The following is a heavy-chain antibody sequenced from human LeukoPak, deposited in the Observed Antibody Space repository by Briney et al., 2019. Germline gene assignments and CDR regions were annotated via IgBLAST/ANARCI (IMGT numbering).Heavy chain of an antibody. CDR1: GDSIRSGGYY. Sequence: PSQTLSLTCTVSGDSIRSGGYYWSWVRQHPGKGLEGIGYIYYSGRTYHNTSLKSRLTISADTSKNQFSLKMSSVTAADTAVYYCARVYGDYPSYFDLWGQGTLVAVSS. D-gene: IGHD4-17*01. CDR2: IYYSGRT. V-gene: IGHV4-31*03. J-gene: IGHJ4*02. CDR3: ARVYGDYPSYFDL.